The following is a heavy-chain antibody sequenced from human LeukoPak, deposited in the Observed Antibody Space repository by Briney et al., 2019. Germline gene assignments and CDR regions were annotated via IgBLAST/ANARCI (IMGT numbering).Heavy chain of an antibody. CDR3: ARSGYCIHPYYYYYGMDV. D-gene: IGHD3-3*01. CDR1: GGTFISYA. Sequence: SVKVSCKASGGTFISYAISWVRQAPGQGLEWMGGIVPIFGTANYAQKFQGRVTITADESTSTAYMELSSLRSEDTAVYYCARSGYCIHPYYYYYGMDVWGQGTTVTVSS. CDR2: IVPIFGTA. V-gene: IGHV1-69*13. J-gene: IGHJ6*02.